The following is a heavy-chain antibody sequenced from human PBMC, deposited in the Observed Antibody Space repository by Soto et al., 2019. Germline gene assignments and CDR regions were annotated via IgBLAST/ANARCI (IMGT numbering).Heavy chain of an antibody. CDR2: TSGSGGST. J-gene: IGHJ4*02. CDR3: AKDLAGEYYFDY. CDR1: GFTFSSYA. Sequence: GGSLRLSCAASGFTFSSYAMSWVRQAPGKGLEWVSATSGSGGSTYYADSVKGRFTISRDNSKNTLYLQMNSLRAEDTAVYYCAKDLAGEYYFDYWGQGTLVTVSS. V-gene: IGHV3-23*01. D-gene: IGHD6-19*01.